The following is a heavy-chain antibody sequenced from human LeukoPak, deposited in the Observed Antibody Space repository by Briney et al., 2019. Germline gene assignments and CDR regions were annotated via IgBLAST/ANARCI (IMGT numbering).Heavy chain of an antibody. J-gene: IGHJ4*02. CDR2: IYASGST. CDR3: ARLSNYYHTTSGYYYSFDH. V-gene: IGHV4-4*07. CDR1: GGSISPYY. D-gene: IGHD3-22*01. Sequence: PSETLSLTCTASGGSISPYYWSWIRQPAGKGLEWIGRIYASGSTNYNPSLQSRVTISVDKSKNHFSLNLSSVTAADTAVYYCARLSNYYHTTSGYYYSFDHWGQGTLVTVSS.